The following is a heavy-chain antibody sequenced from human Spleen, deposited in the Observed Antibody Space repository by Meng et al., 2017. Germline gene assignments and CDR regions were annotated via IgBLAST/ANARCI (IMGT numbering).Heavy chain of an antibody. V-gene: IGHV4-34*01. CDR1: GGSFSDYY. D-gene: IGHD4-11*01. Sequence: QVQLHQRGARLLKPSETLYLICVVSGGSFSDYYWSWIRQPPGKGLEWIGEINHSGSTNYNPSLESRATISVDTSQNNLSLKLSSVTAADSAVYYCARGPTTMAHDFDYWGQGTLVTVSS. CDR3: ARGPTTMAHDFDY. CDR2: INHSGST. J-gene: IGHJ4*02.